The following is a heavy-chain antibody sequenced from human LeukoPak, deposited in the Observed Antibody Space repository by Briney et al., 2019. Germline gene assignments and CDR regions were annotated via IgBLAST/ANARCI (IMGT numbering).Heavy chain of an antibody. CDR2: ISSSSSTI. CDR3: AKGGLVHRFDP. J-gene: IGHJ5*02. V-gene: IGHV3-48*01. Sequence: GGSLRLSRAASGFTFSSYSMNWVRQAPGKGLEWVSYISSSSSTIYYADSVKGRFTISRDNSKNTLCLQMNSLRADDTAVYYCAKGGLVHRFDPWGQGTLVTVSS. CDR1: GFTFSSYS.